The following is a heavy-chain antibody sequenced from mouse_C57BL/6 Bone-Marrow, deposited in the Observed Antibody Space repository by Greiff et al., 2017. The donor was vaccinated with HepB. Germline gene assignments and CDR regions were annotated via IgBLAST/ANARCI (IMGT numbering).Heavy chain of an antibody. D-gene: IGHD1-1*01. CDR2: IHPNSGST. V-gene: IGHV1-64*01. CDR3: ASSYYYGSSYWYFDV. J-gene: IGHJ1*03. Sequence: QVQLQQPGAELVKPGASVKLSCKASGYTFTSYWMHWVKQRPGQGLEWIGMIHPNSGSTNYNEKFKSKATLTVDKSSRTAYMQLSSLTSADSAVYYCASSYYYGSSYWYFDVWGTGTTVTVSS. CDR1: GYTFTSYW.